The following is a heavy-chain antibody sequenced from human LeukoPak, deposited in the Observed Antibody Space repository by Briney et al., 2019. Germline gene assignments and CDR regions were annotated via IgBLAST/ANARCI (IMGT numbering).Heavy chain of an antibody. CDR2: ISGSGGST. CDR3: AKNHDGVGNGN. Sequence: GGSLRLSCAASGFTFSSYAMSWVRQAPGKGLEWVSAISGSGGSTYYADSVKGRSTISRDNSKNTLYLQMNSLRAEDTAVYYCAKNHDGVGNGNWGQGTLVTVSS. J-gene: IGHJ4*02. D-gene: IGHD3-3*01. V-gene: IGHV3-23*01. CDR1: GFTFSSYA.